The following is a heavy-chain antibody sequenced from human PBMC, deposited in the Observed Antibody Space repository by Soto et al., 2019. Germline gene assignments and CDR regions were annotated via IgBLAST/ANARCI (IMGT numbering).Heavy chain of an antibody. Sequence: ASVKVSCKASGGTFSSYAISWVRQAPGQGLEWMGGIIPIFGTANYAQKFQGRVTITADESTSTAYMELSSLRSEDTAVYYCAREIHLWFGELFHYYYSGMDVWGQGTKVTVSS. CDR1: GGTFSSYA. CDR3: AREIHLWFGELFHYYYSGMDV. J-gene: IGHJ6*02. V-gene: IGHV1-69*13. CDR2: IIPIFGTA. D-gene: IGHD3-10*01.